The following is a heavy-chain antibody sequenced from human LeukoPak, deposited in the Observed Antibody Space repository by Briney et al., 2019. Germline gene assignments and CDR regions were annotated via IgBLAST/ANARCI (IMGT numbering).Heavy chain of an antibody. CDR1: GGSISSYY. D-gene: IGHD3-9*01. CDR3: ARAQLRYFDWLLYGPREAFDI. J-gene: IGHJ3*02. V-gene: IGHV4-59*01. Sequence: SETLSLTCTVSGGSISSYYWSWIRQPPGKGLEWIGYIYYSGSTNYNPSLKSRVTISVDTSKNQFSLKLSSVTAADTAVYYCARAQLRYFDWLLYGPREAFDIWGQGTMVTASS. CDR2: IYYSGST.